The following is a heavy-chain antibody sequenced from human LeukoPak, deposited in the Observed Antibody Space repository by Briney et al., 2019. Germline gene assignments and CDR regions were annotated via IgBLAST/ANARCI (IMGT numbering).Heavy chain of an antibody. Sequence: GGSLRLSCAASGFTFSSYAMSWVRQAPGKGLEWVSAISGSGGSTYSADSVKGRFTISSDNSKNTLYLQMNSLRAEDTAVYYCAKTPWGSYRYLLDYWGQGTLVTVSS. V-gene: IGHV3-23*01. CDR3: AKTPWGSYRYLLDY. J-gene: IGHJ4*02. CDR2: ISGSGGST. D-gene: IGHD3-16*02. CDR1: GFTFSSYA.